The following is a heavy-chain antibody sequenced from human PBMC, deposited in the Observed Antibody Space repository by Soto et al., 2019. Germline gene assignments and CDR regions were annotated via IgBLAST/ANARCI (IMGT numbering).Heavy chain of an antibody. CDR3: TRDGSGFKYYYMDV. CDR1: GFTFGDYA. J-gene: IGHJ6*03. D-gene: IGHD3-10*01. Sequence: SLRLSCTASGFTFGDYAMSWFRRAPGKGLEWVGFIRSKAYGGTTEYAASVKGRFTISRDDSKSIAYLQMNSLKTEDTAVYYCTRDGSGFKYYYMDVWGKGTTVTVSS. CDR2: IRSKAYGGTT. V-gene: IGHV3-49*03.